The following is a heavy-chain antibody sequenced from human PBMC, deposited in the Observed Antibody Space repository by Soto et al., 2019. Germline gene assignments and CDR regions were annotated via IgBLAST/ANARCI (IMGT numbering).Heavy chain of an antibody. CDR3: ARVGSGSCYDFNWFDP. CDR2: IYYSGST. CDR1: GGSISAYY. Sequence: PSETLSLTCTFSGGSISAYYWSWIRQPPGKGLEWIGHIYYSGSTNYSPSLKSRVSISIDTSKRQFSLNLRSVTAADTAVYYCARVGSGSCYDFNWFDPWGQGKVVTVSS. D-gene: IGHD2-15*01. V-gene: IGHV4-59*01. J-gene: IGHJ5*02.